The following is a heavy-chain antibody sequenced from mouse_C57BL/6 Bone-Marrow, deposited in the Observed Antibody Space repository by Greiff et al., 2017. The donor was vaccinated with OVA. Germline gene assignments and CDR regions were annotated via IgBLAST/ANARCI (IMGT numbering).Heavy chain of an antibody. J-gene: IGHJ3*01. Sequence: EVKVVESGEGLVKPGGSLKLSCAASGFTFSSYAMSWVRQTPEKRLEWVAYISSGGDYIYYADTVKGRFTISRDNARNTLYLQMSSLKSEDTAMYYCTREAYYYGSFAYWGQGTLVTVSA. CDR3: TREAYYYGSFAY. CDR2: ISSGGDYI. V-gene: IGHV5-9-1*02. D-gene: IGHD1-1*01. CDR1: GFTFSSYA.